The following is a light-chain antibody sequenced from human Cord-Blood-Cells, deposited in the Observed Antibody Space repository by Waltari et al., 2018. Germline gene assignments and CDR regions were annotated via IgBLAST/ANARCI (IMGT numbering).Light chain of an antibody. CDR2: DAS. CDR3: QQYDNLPIT. Sequence: DIQMTQSPSSLSASVGDRVTITCQASQDISNYLNWYQQKPGKAPKLLIYDASNLETGVPSRFSGIGSGTDFTFTISSLQHEDIATYYCQQYDNLPITFSQGTLLENK. V-gene: IGKV1-33*01. J-gene: IGKJ5*01. CDR1: QDISNY.